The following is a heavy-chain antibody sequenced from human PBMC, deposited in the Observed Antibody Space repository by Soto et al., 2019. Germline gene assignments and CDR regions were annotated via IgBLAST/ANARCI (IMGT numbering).Heavy chain of an antibody. D-gene: IGHD2-2*01. CDR1: GGSVSSGSYY. CDR3: ARDRGYCSSTSCWGFDY. V-gene: IGHV4-61*01. Sequence: QVQLQESGPGLVKPSETLSLTCPVSGGSVSSGSYYWSWIRQPPGKGLEWIGYIYYSGSTNYNTSLKSRVTISVDTSKNQFSLKLSSVTAADTAVYYCARDRGYCSSTSCWGFDYWGQGTLVTVSS. CDR2: IYYSGST. J-gene: IGHJ4*02.